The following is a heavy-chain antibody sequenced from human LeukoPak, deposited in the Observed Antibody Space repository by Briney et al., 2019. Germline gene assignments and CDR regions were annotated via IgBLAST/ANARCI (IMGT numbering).Heavy chain of an antibody. CDR3: TKAEGYDILTGLDY. CDR2: ICASGGST. CDR1: TFTSSSFA. V-gene: IGHV3-23*01. D-gene: IGHD3-9*01. J-gene: IGHJ4*02. Sequence: AGSLTLSCATSTFTSSSFAMGCVRQVPGEGLEWVLGICASGGSTYYADSVKVPFTISRDTSKNTLYLRMDRLRTTHAYVCSWTKAEGYDILTGLDYWGQGTLVTVSS.